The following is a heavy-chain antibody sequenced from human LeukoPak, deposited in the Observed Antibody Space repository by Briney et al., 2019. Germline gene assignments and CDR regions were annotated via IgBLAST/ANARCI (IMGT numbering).Heavy chain of an antibody. V-gene: IGHV3-21*01. J-gene: IGHJ4*02. CDR1: GFTFSSYT. D-gene: IGHD4-23*01. CDR3: ARRGVSVGGNFDY. CDR2: ISRSSSYI. Sequence: GGSLRLSCAASGFTFSSYTMNWVRQAPGKGLEWVSSISRSSSYIYYADSMKGRFTISRDNANNSLFLQMNSLRAEDTAVYYCARRGVSVGGNFDYWGQGTLVTDSS.